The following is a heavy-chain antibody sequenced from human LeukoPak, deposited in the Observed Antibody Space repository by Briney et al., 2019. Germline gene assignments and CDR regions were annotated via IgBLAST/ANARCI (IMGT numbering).Heavy chain of an antibody. CDR1: GGSISSYF. V-gene: IGHV4-59*05. CDR3: AKQTGSGLFILP. D-gene: IGHD3/OR15-3a*01. CDR2: IYYTGNT. J-gene: IGHJ4*02. Sequence: SETLSLTCTVSGGSISSYFWSWIRQPPGKGLEWIGSIYYTGNTYYNASLKSRVTISIDTSKNQFSLKLTSVTAADTAVYYCAKQTGSGLFILPGGQGTLVTVSS.